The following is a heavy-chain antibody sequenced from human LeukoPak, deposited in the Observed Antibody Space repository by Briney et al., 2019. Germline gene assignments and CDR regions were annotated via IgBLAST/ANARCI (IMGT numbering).Heavy chain of an antibody. CDR2: IIPIFGTA. CDR3: ARGGFGEFKIWGPVDY. Sequence: SVKVSCKASGGTFSSYAISWVRQAPGQGLEWMGGIIPIFGTAKYAQKFQGRVTITADKSTSTAYMELSSLRAEDTAVYYCARGGFGEFKIWGPVDYWGQGTLVTVSS. CDR1: GGTFSSYA. V-gene: IGHV1-69*06. D-gene: IGHD3-10*01. J-gene: IGHJ4*02.